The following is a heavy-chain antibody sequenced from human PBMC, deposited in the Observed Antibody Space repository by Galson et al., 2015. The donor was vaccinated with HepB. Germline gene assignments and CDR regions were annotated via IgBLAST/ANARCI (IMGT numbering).Heavy chain of an antibody. CDR3: ARGLSRWATVVTPVWYFDL. D-gene: IGHD4-23*01. Sequence: SLRLSCAATGFTFSSYSMNWVRQAPGKGLEWISYISSSSSTIYYADSVKGRFTISRDNAKDSLYLQMNSLRDEDTAVYYCARGLSRWATVVTPVWYFDLWGRGTQVTV. CDR2: ISSSSSTI. J-gene: IGHJ2*01. V-gene: IGHV3-48*02. CDR1: GFTFSSYS.